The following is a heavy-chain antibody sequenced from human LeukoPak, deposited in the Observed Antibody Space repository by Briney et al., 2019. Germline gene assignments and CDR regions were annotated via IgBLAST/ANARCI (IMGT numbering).Heavy chain of an antibody. D-gene: IGHD2-2*01. CDR2: IESDGSRT. J-gene: IGHJ4*02. Sequence: GGSLRLSCAASGFTFSSTWMHWVRQVPGKELVWVARIESDGSRTTYAGSVKGRFTISRDNAKNTLYLEMNSLRAEDTAVYYCARDWYHAIDYWGQGTLVTVSS. CDR1: GFTFSSTW. CDR3: ARDWYHAIDY. V-gene: IGHV3-74*03.